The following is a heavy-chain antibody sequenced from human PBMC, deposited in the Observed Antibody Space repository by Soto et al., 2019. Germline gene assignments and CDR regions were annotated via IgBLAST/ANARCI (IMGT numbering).Heavy chain of an antibody. CDR1: GFTFRTYG. CDR2: ISNNGINK. CDR3: AKVIRADSTSSNFYYYSGLDV. V-gene: IGHV3-30*18. Sequence: QVQLVESGGGVVQPGRSLRLSCAASGFTFRTYGMHWVRQAPGKGLEWLAVISNNGINKYYAVSVKGRFTISRDNSRDTLFLQMNSLRGEDTAIYYCAKVIRADSTSSNFYYYSGLDVWGQGTTVTVSS. J-gene: IGHJ6*02. D-gene: IGHD6-6*01.